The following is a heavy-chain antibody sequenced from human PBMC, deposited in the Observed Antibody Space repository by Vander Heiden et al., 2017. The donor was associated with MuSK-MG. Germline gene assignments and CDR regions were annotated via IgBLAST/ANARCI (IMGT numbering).Heavy chain of an antibody. V-gene: IGHV4-39*01. CDR2: IYYSGST. Sequence: QLQLQESGPGLVKPSETLSLTCTVSGGSISSSAYYWGWIRQPPGKGLEWIASIYYSGSTYYNPSLKSRVTISVDTSKNQFSLKLSSATAADTALYYCASTTDYYHYMDVWGNGTTVTVSS. CDR3: ASTTDYYHYMDV. CDR1: GGSISSSAYY. J-gene: IGHJ6*03.